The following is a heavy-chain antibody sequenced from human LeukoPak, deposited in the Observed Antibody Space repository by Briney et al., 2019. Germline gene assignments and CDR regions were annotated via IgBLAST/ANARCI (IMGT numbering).Heavy chain of an antibody. D-gene: IGHD5-18*01. J-gene: IGHJ5*02. CDR1: GGSISSYY. Sequence: SETLSLTCTVSGGSISSYYWSWIRQPPGKGLEWIGYIYYSGSTNYNPSLKSRVTISVDTSKNQFSLKLSSVTAADTAVYYCARGGAGYSYGKHWFDPWGQGTLVTVSS. V-gene: IGHV4-59*12. CDR2: IYYSGST. CDR3: ARGGAGYSYGKHWFDP.